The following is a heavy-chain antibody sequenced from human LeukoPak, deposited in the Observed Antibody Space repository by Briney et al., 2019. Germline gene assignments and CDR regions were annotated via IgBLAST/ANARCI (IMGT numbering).Heavy chain of an antibody. Sequence: GGSLRLSCAASGFTFSDYYMSWIRQAPGKGLEWVSYISSSGSTIYYADSVKGRFTISRDNAKNSLYLQMNSLRAEDTAVYYCARDIHLAYCGGDCYSAFDYWGPGNPGHRLL. CDR3: ARDIHLAYCGGDCYSAFDY. CDR1: GFTFSDYY. V-gene: IGHV3-11*01. CDR2: ISSSGSTI. D-gene: IGHD2-21*02. J-gene: IGHJ4*02.